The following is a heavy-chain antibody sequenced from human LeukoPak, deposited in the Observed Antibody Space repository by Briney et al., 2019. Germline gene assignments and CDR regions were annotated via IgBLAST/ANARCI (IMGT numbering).Heavy chain of an antibody. D-gene: IGHD2-15*01. CDR1: GGSISSSSHY. V-gene: IGHV4-39*07. Sequence: SETLSLTCTVSGGSISSSSHYWGWIRQPPGKGLEWIGSIYYSGSTYYNPSLKSRVTISVDTSKNQFSLKLSSVTAADTAVYYCARRKGRKYYYYYMDVWGKGTTVTISS. CDR3: ARRKGRKYYYYYMDV. CDR2: IYYSGST. J-gene: IGHJ6*03.